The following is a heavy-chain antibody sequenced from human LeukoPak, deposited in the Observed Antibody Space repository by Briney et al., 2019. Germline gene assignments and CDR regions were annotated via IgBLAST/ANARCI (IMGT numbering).Heavy chain of an antibody. V-gene: IGHV1-46*01. D-gene: IGHD1-1*01. CDR3: TRGVQLERRYYNWFDP. Sequence: VASVKVSCKASGYTFTSYYIHWVRQAPGQGLEWMGMINPSSGSTSYAQKFQGGLTMTRDTSTSTVYMELSSLRSEDTDVYYCTRGVQLERRYYNWFDPWGQGTLVTVSS. CDR1: GYTFTSYY. J-gene: IGHJ5*02. CDR2: INPSSGST.